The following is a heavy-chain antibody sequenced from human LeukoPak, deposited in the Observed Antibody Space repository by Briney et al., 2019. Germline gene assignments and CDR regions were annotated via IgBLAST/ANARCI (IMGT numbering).Heavy chain of an antibody. J-gene: IGHJ4*02. Sequence: GGSLRLSCAGSGFTFSDYSMTWVRQAPGKGLEWVSSISSISTYIYYADSVKGRFTISRDNAKNSLFLQMNSLRVEDTALYYCACPYRSRFDYWGQGTLVTVSS. CDR3: ACPYRSRFDY. CDR1: GFTFSDYS. D-gene: IGHD6-13*01. CDR2: ISSISTYI. V-gene: IGHV3-21*01.